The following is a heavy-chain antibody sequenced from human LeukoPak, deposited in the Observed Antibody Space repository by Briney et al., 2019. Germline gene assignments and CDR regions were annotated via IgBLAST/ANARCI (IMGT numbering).Heavy chain of an antibody. Sequence: PGRSPRLSCAASGFTFSSYGMHWVRQAPGKGLEWVAVIWYDGSNKYYADSVKGRFTISRDNSKNTLYLQMNSLRAEDTAVYYCAKDISDYGGYYYYYMDVWGKGTTVTVSS. CDR1: GFTFSSYG. D-gene: IGHD4/OR15-4a*01. CDR3: AKDISDYGGYYYYYMDV. CDR2: IWYDGSNK. V-gene: IGHV3-33*06. J-gene: IGHJ6*03.